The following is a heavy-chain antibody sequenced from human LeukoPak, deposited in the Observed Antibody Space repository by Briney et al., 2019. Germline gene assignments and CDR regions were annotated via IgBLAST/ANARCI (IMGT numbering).Heavy chain of an antibody. V-gene: IGHV4-31*03. CDR2: IYYSGST. Sequence: SQTLSLTCTVSGGPISSGGYYWSWIRQHPGKGLEWIGYIYYSGSTYYNPSLKSRVTISVDTSKNQFSLKLSSVTAADTAVYYCARARYGSCVDYWGQGTLVTVSS. D-gene: IGHD2-15*01. J-gene: IGHJ4*02. CDR1: GGPISSGGYY. CDR3: ARARYGSCVDY.